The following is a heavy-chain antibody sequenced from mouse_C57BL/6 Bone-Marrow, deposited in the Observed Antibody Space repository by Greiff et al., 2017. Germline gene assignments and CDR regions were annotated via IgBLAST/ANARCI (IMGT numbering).Heavy chain of an antibody. CDR3: ARSYDGYYVDY. J-gene: IGHJ2*01. V-gene: IGHV1-50*01. CDR1: GYTFTSYW. CDR2: IDPSDSYT. D-gene: IGHD2-3*01. Sequence: VQLQQPGAELVKPGASVKLSCKASGYTFTSYWMQWVKQRPGQGLEWIGEIDPSDSYTNYNQKFKGKATLTVDTSSSTAYMQLSSLTSEDSAVYYCARSYDGYYVDYWGQGTTRTVAS.